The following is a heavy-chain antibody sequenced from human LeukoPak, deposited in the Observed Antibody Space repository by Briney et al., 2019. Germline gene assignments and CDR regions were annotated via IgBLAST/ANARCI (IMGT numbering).Heavy chain of an antibody. CDR3: ARHSMVRGVINWFDP. J-gene: IGHJ5*02. D-gene: IGHD3-10*01. CDR2: IYPGVSDT. Sequence: WMGXIYPGVSDTRYSPSFQGQVTISADKSISTAYLQWSSLKASDTAMYYCARHSMVRGVINWFDPWGQGTLVTVSS. V-gene: IGHV5-51*01.